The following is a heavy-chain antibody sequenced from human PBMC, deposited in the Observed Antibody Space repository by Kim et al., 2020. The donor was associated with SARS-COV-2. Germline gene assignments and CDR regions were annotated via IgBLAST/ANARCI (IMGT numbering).Heavy chain of an antibody. CDR2: INHSGST. Sequence: SETLSLTCAVYGGSFSGYYWSWIRQPPGKGLEWIGEINHSGSTNYNPSLKSRVTISVDTSKNQFSLKLSSVTAADTAVYYCARGRIAAAGNYYYGMDVWG. D-gene: IGHD6-13*01. V-gene: IGHV4-34*01. CDR3: ARGRIAAAGNYYYGMDV. J-gene: IGHJ6*01. CDR1: GGSFSGYY.